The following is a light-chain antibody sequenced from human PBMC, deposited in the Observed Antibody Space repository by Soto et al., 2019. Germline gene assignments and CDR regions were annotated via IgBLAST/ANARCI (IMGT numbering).Light chain of an antibody. J-gene: IGKJ2*01. Sequence: DIVLTQSPLSLPVTPGEPASISCRSSQSLLHSNGYNYLDWYLQKPGQSPKLLIYLGSNRASGVPDRFNGSGSRTDITLKISRVEAEDVGVYYCMQALQTPRYTFGQGTKLEIK. V-gene: IGKV2-28*01. CDR1: QSLLHSNGYNY. CDR3: MQALQTPRYT. CDR2: LGS.